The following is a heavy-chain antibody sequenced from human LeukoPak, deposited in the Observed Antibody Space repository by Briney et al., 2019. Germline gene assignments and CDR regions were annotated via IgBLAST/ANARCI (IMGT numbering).Heavy chain of an antibody. CDR2: ISYDGSNK. CDR3: ARETGSAIGSTDFDY. V-gene: IGHV3-30-3*01. Sequence: GRSLRRSCAASGFTFSSYAMHWVRQAPGKGLEWVAVISYDGSNKYYADSVKGRFTISRDNSKNTLYLQMNSLRAEGTAVYYCARETGSAIGSTDFDYWGQGTLVTVSS. D-gene: IGHD4-17*01. CDR1: GFTFSSYA. J-gene: IGHJ4*02.